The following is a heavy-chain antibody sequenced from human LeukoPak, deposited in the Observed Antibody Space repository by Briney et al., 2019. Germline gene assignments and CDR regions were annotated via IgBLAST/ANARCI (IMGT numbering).Heavy chain of an antibody. Sequence: ASVKVSCKASGYTFTDYGVHWVRQAPGQRLEWMGWISTYNGNTHYVQNLQDRVAMTTDASTSTAFMELRSLRSDDTAVYYCARVLGRQIAVAGDDYWGQGTLVTVSS. D-gene: IGHD6-19*01. V-gene: IGHV1-18*01. CDR3: ARVLGRQIAVAGDDY. CDR1: GYTFTDYG. J-gene: IGHJ4*02. CDR2: ISTYNGNT.